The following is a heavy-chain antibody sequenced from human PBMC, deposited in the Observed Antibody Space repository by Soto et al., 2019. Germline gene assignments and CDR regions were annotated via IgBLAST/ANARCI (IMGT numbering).Heavy chain of an antibody. CDR3: ARVGDYDSTGYSPLGAFDV. J-gene: IGHJ3*01. Sequence: QVELVQSGAEVKKPGSSVKVSCKASGCTLSSYAFTWVRQAPGQGLEWLGGISPILGSGNYAQRFQGRLTITADEPTTTIYMELSSLRSEDTAVYYCARVGDYDSTGYSPLGAFDVWGQGTKVTVSS. CDR1: GCTLSSYA. D-gene: IGHD3-22*01. V-gene: IGHV1-69*01. CDR2: ISPILGSG.